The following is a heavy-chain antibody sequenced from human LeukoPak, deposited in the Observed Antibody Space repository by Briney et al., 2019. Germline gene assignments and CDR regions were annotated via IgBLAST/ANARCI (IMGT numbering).Heavy chain of an antibody. D-gene: IGHD3-10*01. Sequence: GGSLRLSCAASGFSISNDWMSWVRQAPGKGLEWVARVKSRSAGETTDYAAPVKGRFAISRDDSKNTLYLQMNSLKTEDTAVYYCTLIQGWGSGSYYRDFWGQGTLVTVSS. CDR1: GFSISNDW. CDR2: VKSRSAGETT. J-gene: IGHJ4*02. V-gene: IGHV3-15*01. CDR3: TLIQGWGSGSYYRDF.